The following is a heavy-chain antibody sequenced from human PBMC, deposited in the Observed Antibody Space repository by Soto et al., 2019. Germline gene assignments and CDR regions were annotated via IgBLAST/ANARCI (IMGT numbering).Heavy chain of an antibody. CDR1: GYTFASYD. CDR2: RNPNSNNT. Sequence: QVQLVQSGAEVKTPGASVKVSCKASGYTFASYDMNWVRQAPGQGLEWMGWRNPNSNNTGNAQKIQGRLTMTRDIALSIAHMELSSLRNEDTAVYYCARSDGYHFNWLDSWGQGTLVTVSA. V-gene: IGHV1-8*01. CDR3: ARSDGYHFNWLDS. J-gene: IGHJ5*01. D-gene: IGHD2-21*01.